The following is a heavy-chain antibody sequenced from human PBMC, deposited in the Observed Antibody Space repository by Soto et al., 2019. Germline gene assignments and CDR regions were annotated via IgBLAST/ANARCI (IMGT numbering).Heavy chain of an antibody. J-gene: IGHJ4*02. CDR2: INPSGDST. CDR1: GYAFSGFY. D-gene: IGHD6-13*01. CDR3: AAVPWGIAADIDY. V-gene: IGHV1-46*01. Sequence: QVQLVQSGAEVKKPGASVKVSCKASGYAFSGFYMHWVRQAPGQGLEWMGVINPSGDSTTYAQKFQGRLTMTKDTSTSTAYMELSSLRSEDTAVYYCAAVPWGIAADIDYWGQGTLVTVSS.